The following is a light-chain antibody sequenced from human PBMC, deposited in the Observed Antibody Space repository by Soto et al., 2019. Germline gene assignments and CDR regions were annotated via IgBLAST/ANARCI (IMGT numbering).Light chain of an antibody. CDR1: QSVSSSY. Sequence: EIVLTQSPGTLSLSPGERATLSCRASQSVSSSYLAWYQQKHGQAHRLLIYGASSRATGIPDRFSGSGSGTDFTFTISRLEPEDFAVYYCQQYGSSPITFGQGTKVEIK. V-gene: IGKV3-20*01. J-gene: IGKJ1*01. CDR2: GAS. CDR3: QQYGSSPIT.